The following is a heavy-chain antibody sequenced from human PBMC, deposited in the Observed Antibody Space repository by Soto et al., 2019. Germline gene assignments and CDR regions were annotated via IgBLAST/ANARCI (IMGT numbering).Heavy chain of an antibody. J-gene: IGHJ4*02. CDR2: INHSGST. CDR3: ARAGTDYGDYGGGQGADY. CDR1: GGSFSGYY. D-gene: IGHD4-17*01. Sequence: QEQLQQWGAGLLKPSETLSLTCAVYGGSFSGYYWSWIRQPPGKGLEWIGEINHSGSTNYNPSLKSRVTISVDTSKNQFSLKLSSVTAADTAVYYCARAGTDYGDYGGGQGADYWGQGTLVTVSS. V-gene: IGHV4-34*01.